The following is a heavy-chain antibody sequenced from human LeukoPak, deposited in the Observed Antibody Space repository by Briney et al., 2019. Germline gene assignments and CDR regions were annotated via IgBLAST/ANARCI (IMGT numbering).Heavy chain of an antibody. CDR1: GGSISRSSYY. V-gene: IGHV4-39*07. CDR3: AREDRYCSGGSCYS. J-gene: IGHJ4*02. D-gene: IGHD2-15*01. CDR2: IYYSGST. Sequence: SETLSLTCTVSGGSISRSSYYWGWIRQPPGKGLEWIGSIYYSGSTYYNPSLKSRVTISVDTSKNQFSLKLSSVTAADTAVYYCAREDRYCSGGSCYSWGQGTLVTVSS.